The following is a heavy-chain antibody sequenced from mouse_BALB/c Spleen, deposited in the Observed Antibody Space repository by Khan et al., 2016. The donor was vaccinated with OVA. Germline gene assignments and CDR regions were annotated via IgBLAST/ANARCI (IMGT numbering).Heavy chain of an antibody. D-gene: IGHD1-1*01. Sequence: QVQLQQSGAELVKAGASVKMSCKASGYTFTSYWMHWVKQRLGQGLEWFAETNPTNGRTYYNEKFKSKATLTVDKSSSTASMLLSGPTFEDSAVDNSARIKKIVATYFDYWGQGTTLTVSS. CDR2: TNPTNGRT. CDR3: ARIKKIVATYFDY. J-gene: IGHJ2*01. V-gene: IGHV1S81*02. CDR1: GYTFTSYW.